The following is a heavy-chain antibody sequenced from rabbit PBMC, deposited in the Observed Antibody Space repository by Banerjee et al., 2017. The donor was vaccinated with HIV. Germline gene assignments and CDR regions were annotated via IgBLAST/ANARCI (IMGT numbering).Heavy chain of an antibody. Sequence: QSLEESGGDLVKPVGSLKVSCKASGFDFSYYGVSWVRQAPGKGLEWIGITYADKDNTDYASWVNGRFTISKTSSTTVTLQMTSLTAADTATYFCARDDTGSSHYTYFPLWGPGTLV. J-gene: IGHJ4*01. CDR1: GFDFSYYG. D-gene: IGHD8-1*01. CDR2: TYADKDNT. V-gene: IGHV1S40*01. CDR3: ARDDTGSSHYTYFPL.